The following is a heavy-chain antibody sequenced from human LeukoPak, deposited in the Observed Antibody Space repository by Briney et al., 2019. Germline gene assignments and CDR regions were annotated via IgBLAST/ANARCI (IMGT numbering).Heavy chain of an antibody. CDR1: GGSFSSYY. CDR2: IYYSGST. V-gene: IGHV4-39*01. CDR3: ARHRGRRYYYDSSGYYYEDY. J-gene: IGHJ4*02. D-gene: IGHD3-22*01. Sequence: SETLSLTCVVSGGSFSSYYWGWIRQPPGKGLEWIGSIYYSGSTYYNPSLKSRVTISVDTSKNQFSLKLSSVTAADTAVYYCARHRGRRYYYDSSGYYYEDYWGQGTLVTVSS.